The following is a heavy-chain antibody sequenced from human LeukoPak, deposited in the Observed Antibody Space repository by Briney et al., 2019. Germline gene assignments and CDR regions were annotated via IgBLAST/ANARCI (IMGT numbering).Heavy chain of an antibody. Sequence: GGSLRLSCAASGFTFSSYAMHWVRQAPGKGLEWVAVISYDGSNKYYTDSVKGRFTISRDNSKNTLYLQMNSLRAEDTAVYYCARDQEGHWIVGATLDYWGQGTLVTVSS. CDR2: ISYDGSNK. CDR3: ARDQEGHWIVGATLDY. V-gene: IGHV3-30-3*01. CDR1: GFTFSSYA. J-gene: IGHJ4*02. D-gene: IGHD1-26*01.